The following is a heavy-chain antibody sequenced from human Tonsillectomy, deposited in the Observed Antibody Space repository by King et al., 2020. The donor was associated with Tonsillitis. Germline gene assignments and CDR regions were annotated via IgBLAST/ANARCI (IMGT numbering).Heavy chain of an antibody. D-gene: IGHD2-21*02. CDR2: INSDGSST. CDR1: GFTFSSYW. J-gene: IGHJ4*02. Sequence: VQLVESGGGLVQPGGSLRLSCAASGFTFSSYWMHWVRQAPGKGLVWVSRINSDGSSTSYADSVKGRFTISRDNAKNTLYLQMNSLRAEDTAVYYCAREGLSYGDYYFDYWGQGTLVTGSS. V-gene: IGHV3-74*01. CDR3: AREGLSYGDYYFDY.